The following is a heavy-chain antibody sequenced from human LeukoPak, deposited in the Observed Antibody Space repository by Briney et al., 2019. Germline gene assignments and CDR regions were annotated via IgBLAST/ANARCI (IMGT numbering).Heavy chain of an antibody. D-gene: IGHD1-20*01. CDR2: ISGSGGST. CDR1: GFTFSSYA. V-gene: IGHV3-23*01. J-gene: IGHJ3*01. CDR3: ARDRPIITG. Sequence: PGGSLRLSCAASGFTFSSYAMSWVRQAPGKGLEWVSAISGSGGSTYYADSVKGRFTISRDNAKNSLYLQMNSLRDEDTAVYYCARDRPIITGWGQGTMVTVSS.